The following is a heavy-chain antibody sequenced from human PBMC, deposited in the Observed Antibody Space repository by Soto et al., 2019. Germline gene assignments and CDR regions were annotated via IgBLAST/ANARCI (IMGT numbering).Heavy chain of an antibody. Sequence: QVQLQESGPGLVKPSQTLSLTCTVSGVSISSGGYYWSWVRQHPGKGLEWVGNIYYNGNTHYNPSLKSRLTMSVDTSRNQFSLRLSSVTAADTAVYYCARDRSTSWEQSGGVDVWGQGTMVTVSS. V-gene: IGHV4-31*03. J-gene: IGHJ3*01. CDR3: ARDRSTSWEQSGGVDV. CDR1: GVSISSGGYY. D-gene: IGHD2-2*01. CDR2: IYYNGNT.